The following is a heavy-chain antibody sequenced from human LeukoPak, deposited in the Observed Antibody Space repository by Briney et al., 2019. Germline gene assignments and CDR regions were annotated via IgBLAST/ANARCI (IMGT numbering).Heavy chain of an antibody. D-gene: IGHD2-15*01. Sequence: GGSLRLSCATSGFTFSSYSTNWVRQAPGKGLEWVSYISSSSSTIYYADSVKGRFTISRDNAKNSLYLQMNSLRAEDTAVYYCASCSGGSCYSGFDYWGQGTLVTVSS. V-gene: IGHV3-48*04. J-gene: IGHJ4*02. CDR2: ISSSSSTI. CDR1: GFTFSSYS. CDR3: ASCSGGSCYSGFDY.